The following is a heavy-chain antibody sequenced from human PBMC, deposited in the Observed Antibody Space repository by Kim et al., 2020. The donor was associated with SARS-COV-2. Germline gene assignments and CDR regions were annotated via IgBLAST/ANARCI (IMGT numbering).Heavy chain of an antibody. D-gene: IGHD6-13*01. CDR1: GGSISSYY. J-gene: IGHJ4*02. Sequence: SETLSLTCTVSGGSISSYYWSWIRQPPGKGLEWIGHIYYSGSTKYNPSLKSRVTISVDTSKNQFSLKLRSVTAADTAVYYCARGYSSSWHLDYWGQGTLVTVSS. V-gene: IGHV4-59*01. CDR3: ARGYSSSWHLDY. CDR2: IYYSGST.